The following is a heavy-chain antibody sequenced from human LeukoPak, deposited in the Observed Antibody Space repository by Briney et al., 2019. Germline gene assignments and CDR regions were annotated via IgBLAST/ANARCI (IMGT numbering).Heavy chain of an antibody. CDR3: ARGMQQLLQDYYYYMDV. D-gene: IGHD6-13*01. Sequence: SVKVSCKASGGTFSSYAISWVRQAPGHGLEWMGGINPIFGTANYAQKFQGRVTITTGESTSTAYMELSSLRSEDTAVYYCARGMQQLLQDYYYYMDVWGKGTTVTVSS. V-gene: IGHV1-69*05. CDR2: INPIFGTA. CDR1: GGTFSSYA. J-gene: IGHJ6*03.